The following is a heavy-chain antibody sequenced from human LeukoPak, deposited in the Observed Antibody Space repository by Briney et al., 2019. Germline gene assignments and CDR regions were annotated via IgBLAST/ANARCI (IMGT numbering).Heavy chain of an antibody. Sequence: GGSLRLSCAASKFTFSNYAMSWVRQAPGKGLEWVSFIDGDGGSTYYADSVKGRFTISRDNSKNTLYLQMNSLRAEDTAVYYCAKAWAAAGTFASWGQGTLVTVSS. V-gene: IGHV3-23*01. CDR1: KFTFSNYA. J-gene: IGHJ4*02. CDR2: IDGDGGST. CDR3: AKAWAAAGTFAS. D-gene: IGHD6-13*01.